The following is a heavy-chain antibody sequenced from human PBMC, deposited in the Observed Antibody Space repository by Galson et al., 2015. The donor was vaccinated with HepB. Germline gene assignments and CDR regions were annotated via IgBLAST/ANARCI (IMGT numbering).Heavy chain of an antibody. CDR3: TGRNYYYMDV. CDR2: IRSKANSYAT. CDR1: GFTFSGSA. V-gene: IGHV3-73*01. J-gene: IGHJ6*03. Sequence: SLRLSCAASGFTFSGSAMHWVRQASGKGLEWVGRIRSKANSYATAYAASVKGRFTISRDDSKNTAYLQMNSLKTEDTAVSYCTGRNYYYMDVWGKGTTVTVSS.